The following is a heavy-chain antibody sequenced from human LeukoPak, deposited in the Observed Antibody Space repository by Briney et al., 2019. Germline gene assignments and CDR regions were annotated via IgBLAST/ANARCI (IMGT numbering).Heavy chain of an antibody. CDR3: ARGRSYSYGLRTYYYYYMDV. V-gene: IGHV4-34*01. CDR2: INHSGST. CDR1: GGSFSGYY. D-gene: IGHD5-18*01. J-gene: IGHJ6*03. Sequence: SETLSLTCAVYGGSFSGYYWSWIPQPPGKGLEWIGEINHSGSTNYNPSLKSRVTISVDTSKNQFSLKLSSVTAADTAVYYCARGRSYSYGLRTYYYYYMDVWGKGTTVTVSS.